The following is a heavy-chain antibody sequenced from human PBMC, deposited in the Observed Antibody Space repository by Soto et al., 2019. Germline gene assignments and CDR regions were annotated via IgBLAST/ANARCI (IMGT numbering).Heavy chain of an antibody. Sequence: QVHLVQSGVEVKTPGASVKVSCQASGYTFFTYDISWVRQAPGQGLEWMGWMSTYSGDTKYAQKFQGRVTMTTDTSTTTAYLELSSLRSEDTAVYYCARHHGPTTSENWFDPWCQGTLVTVSS. V-gene: IGHV1-18*01. CDR1: GYTFFTYD. CDR2: MSTYSGDT. D-gene: IGHD1-26*01. J-gene: IGHJ5*02. CDR3: ARHHGPTTSENWFDP.